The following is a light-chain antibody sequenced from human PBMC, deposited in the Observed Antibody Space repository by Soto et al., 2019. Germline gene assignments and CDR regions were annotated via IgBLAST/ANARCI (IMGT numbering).Light chain of an antibody. CDR1: QSISSNF. CDR2: ATS. Sequence: TLSLSPGQRATLSCRASQSISSNFLAWYQQKPGQAPRLLIYATSSRATGIPGRFSGSGSGTDFTLTISRLEPEDFAVYYCQQYSSSWTFGQGTKVDIK. CDR3: QQYSSSWT. J-gene: IGKJ1*01. V-gene: IGKV3-20*01.